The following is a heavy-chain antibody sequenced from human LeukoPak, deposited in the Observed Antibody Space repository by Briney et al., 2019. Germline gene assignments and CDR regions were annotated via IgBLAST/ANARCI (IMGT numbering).Heavy chain of an antibody. CDR3: ARVLGYDILTGYYQAPYYFDY. V-gene: IGHV4-39*07. Sequence: SETLSLTCTVSGDSISSGTYYWGWIRQPPGKALEWIVSVYYSGTTSYNPSLKSRVTISVDTSKNQFSLKLSSVTAADTAVYYCARVLGYDILTGYYQAPYYFDYWGQGTLVTVSS. J-gene: IGHJ4*02. CDR2: VYYSGTT. CDR1: GDSISSGTYY. D-gene: IGHD3-9*01.